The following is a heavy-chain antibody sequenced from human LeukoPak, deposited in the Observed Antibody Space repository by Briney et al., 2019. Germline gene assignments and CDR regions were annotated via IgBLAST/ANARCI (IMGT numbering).Heavy chain of an antibody. V-gene: IGHV3-11*05. D-gene: IGHD1-26*01. CDR3: ARGGQEQLLY. Sequence: PGGSLRLSCIASGFTFNEFYMSWVRQAPGKGLEWLSYIGGSNGHTNYADSVKGRFTISRDNTKNSLYLQMNSLRPDGTAVYYCARGGQEQLLYWGQGTLVTVSS. CDR1: GFTFNEFY. CDR2: IGGSNGHT. J-gene: IGHJ4*02.